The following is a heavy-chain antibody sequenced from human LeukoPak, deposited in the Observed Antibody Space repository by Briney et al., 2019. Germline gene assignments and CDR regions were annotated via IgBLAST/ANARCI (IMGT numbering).Heavy chain of an antibody. D-gene: IGHD3-3*01. CDR1: GYTFTSYG. CDR2: IIPIFGTA. CDR3: ARVAPVLGITIFGVVTDRMGAFDI. Sequence: GASVKVSCKASGYTFTSYGISWVRQAPGQGLEWMGGIIPIFGTANYAQKFQGRVTITTDESTSTAYMELSSLRSEDTAVYYCARVAPVLGITIFGVVTDRMGAFDIWGQGTMVTVSS. J-gene: IGHJ3*02. V-gene: IGHV1-69*05.